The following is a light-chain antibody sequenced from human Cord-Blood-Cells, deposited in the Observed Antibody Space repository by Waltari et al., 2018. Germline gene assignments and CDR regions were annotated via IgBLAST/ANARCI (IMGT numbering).Light chain of an antibody. Sequence: SYELTQPPSVSVSPGQTASITCSGDKLGAKYACWYQQKPGQSPVLVIYQDSKRPSGIPERFSGSNSGNTATLTLSGTQAMHEADYYCQAWDSSTVVFGGGTKLTVL. V-gene: IGLV3-1*01. CDR3: QAWDSSTVV. J-gene: IGLJ2*01. CDR2: QDS. CDR1: KLGAKY.